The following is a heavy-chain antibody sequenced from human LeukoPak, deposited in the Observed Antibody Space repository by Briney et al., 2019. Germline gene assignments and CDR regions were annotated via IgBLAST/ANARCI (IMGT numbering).Heavy chain of an antibody. J-gene: IGHJ5*02. D-gene: IGHD4-23*01. Sequence: SETLSLTCTVSGGSISSYYWSWIRQPPGKGLEWIGYIYTSGSTNYNPSLQSRVTISVDTSKNQFSLKLSSVTAADTAVYYCARMRTVVTPYNWFDPWGQGTLVTVSS. CDR3: ARMRTVVTPYNWFDP. CDR2: IYTSGST. V-gene: IGHV4-4*09. CDR1: GGSISSYY.